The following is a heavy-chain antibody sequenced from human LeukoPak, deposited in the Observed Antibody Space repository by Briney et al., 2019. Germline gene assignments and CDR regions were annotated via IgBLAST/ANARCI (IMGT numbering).Heavy chain of an antibody. CDR2: INPGSGST. D-gene: IGHD1-26*01. J-gene: IGHJ4*02. CDR1: GGTFSSYA. Sequence: RASVKVSCKASGGTFSSYAISWVRQAPGQGLEWMGIINPGSGSTTYAQKFQGRVTMTRDTSTSTVYMELSSLRSEDTAVYYCARDLGKGGFDYWGQGTLVTVSS. CDR3: ARDLGKGGFDY. V-gene: IGHV1-46*01.